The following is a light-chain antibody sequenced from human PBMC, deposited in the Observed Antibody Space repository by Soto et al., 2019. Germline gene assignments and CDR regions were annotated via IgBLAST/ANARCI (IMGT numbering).Light chain of an antibody. CDR2: AAS. V-gene: IGKV1-39*01. CDR3: QQSYSTPWT. CDR1: QSISSY. Sequence: DIQVTQTPSTRSASVGDRVTMTCRASQSISSYLNWYQQKPGKAPKLLIYAASSLQSGVPSRFSGSGSGTDFTLTISSLQPEDFATYYCQQSYSTPWTFGQGTKVDIK. J-gene: IGKJ1*01.